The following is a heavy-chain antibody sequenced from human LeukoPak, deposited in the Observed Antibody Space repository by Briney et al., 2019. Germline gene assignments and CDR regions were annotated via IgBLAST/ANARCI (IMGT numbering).Heavy chain of an antibody. CDR3: FCSGGSCYSKDAFDI. J-gene: IGHJ3*02. Sequence: ASVKVSCKASGGTFSIYAISWVRQAPGQGLEWMGRIIPIFGTANYAQKFQGRVTITTDESTSTAYMELSSPRSEDTAVYYCFCSGGSCYSKDAFDIWGQGTMVTVSS. CDR2: IIPIFGTA. V-gene: IGHV1-69*05. D-gene: IGHD2-15*01. CDR1: GGTFSIYA.